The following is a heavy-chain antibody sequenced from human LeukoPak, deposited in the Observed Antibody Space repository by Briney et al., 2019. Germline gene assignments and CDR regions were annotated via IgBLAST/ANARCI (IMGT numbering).Heavy chain of an antibody. Sequence: ASVNVSCKASGYTFTSYGISWVRQAPGQGLEWMGWISAYNGNTNYAQKLQGRVTMTTDTSTSTAYMELRSLRSDDTAVYYCARVPSKQFGSPHYYYYMDVWGKGTTVTVSS. CDR1: GYTFTSYG. V-gene: IGHV1-18*01. D-gene: IGHD3-10*01. J-gene: IGHJ6*03. CDR3: ARVPSKQFGSPHYYYYMDV. CDR2: ISAYNGNT.